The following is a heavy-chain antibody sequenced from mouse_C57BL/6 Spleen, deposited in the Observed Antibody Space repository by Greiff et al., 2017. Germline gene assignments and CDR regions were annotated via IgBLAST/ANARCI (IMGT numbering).Heavy chain of an antibody. V-gene: IGHV5-4*03. CDR1: GFTFSSYA. J-gene: IGHJ2*01. Sequence: EVMLVESGGGLVKPGGSLKISCAASGFTFSSYAMSWVRQTPEKRLEWVATISDGGSYTYYPDNVKGRFTISRDNDKNNLYLQMSHLKSEDTARYYCARSDTTFSYWRQGTTLTVSS. D-gene: IGHD1-1*01. CDR2: ISDGGSYT. CDR3: ARSDTTFSY.